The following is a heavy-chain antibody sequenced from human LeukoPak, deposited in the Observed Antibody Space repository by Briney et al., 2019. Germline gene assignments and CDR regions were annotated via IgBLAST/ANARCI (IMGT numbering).Heavy chain of an antibody. CDR1: GFSFSRYG. J-gene: IGHJ3*02. CDR3: AKGTSSGWCDAFDI. Sequence: PGGSLRLSCAASGFSFSRYGMHWVRQAPGKGLEWVSAISGSGGSTYYADSVKGRFTISRDNSKNTLYLQMNSLRAEDTAVYYCAKGTSSGWCDAFDIWGQGTMVTVSS. D-gene: IGHD6-19*01. V-gene: IGHV3-23*01. CDR2: ISGSGGST.